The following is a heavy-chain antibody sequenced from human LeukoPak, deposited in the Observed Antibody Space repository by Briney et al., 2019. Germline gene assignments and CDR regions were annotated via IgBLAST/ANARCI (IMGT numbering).Heavy chain of an antibody. J-gene: IGHJ5*02. V-gene: IGHV1-18*01. CDR1: GYTFSNYG. Sequence: GASVKVSCKASGYTFSNYGISWVRQAPGQGLEWVGWIRGDNGNTNYAQKLQGRVTMTTDTSTSTAYMELRSLGSDETAVYYCAKDPFDQMLPENWFDPWGQGTLVTVSS. D-gene: IGHD2-2*01. CDR3: AKDPFDQMLPENWFDP. CDR2: IRGDNGNT.